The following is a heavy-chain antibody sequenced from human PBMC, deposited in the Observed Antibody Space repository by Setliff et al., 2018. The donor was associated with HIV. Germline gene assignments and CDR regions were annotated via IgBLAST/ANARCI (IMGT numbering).Heavy chain of an antibody. CDR3: ARQVGDDYGGYDLWDYYFDL. J-gene: IGHJ4*02. V-gene: IGHV4-34*01. Sequence: SETLSLTCGLNGVPFSDYYWNWIRQSPERGLEWIVEVSHYGHINYNPSLQSRVTISLDTSKNQFSLKLSSVTAADTAVYYCARQVGDDYGGYDLWDYYFDLWGQGTLVTSPQ. CDR2: VSHYGHI. CDR1: GVPFSDYY. D-gene: IGHD4-17*01.